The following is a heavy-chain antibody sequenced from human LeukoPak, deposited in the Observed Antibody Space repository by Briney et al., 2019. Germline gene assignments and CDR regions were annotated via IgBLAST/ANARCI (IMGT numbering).Heavy chain of an antibody. D-gene: IGHD3-22*01. V-gene: IGHV1-18*04. CDR2: ISTYSVDR. CDR3: ARSDRGSRRDNGGHYYYFDF. Sequence: GASVKVSCKASGYTFTGYYMHWVGQAPGQGREWMGWISTYSVDRNYAQKFQGRVTMTTDTSTSTAYMELRSLRSDDTAVYYCARSDRGSRRDNGGHYYYFDFWGQGTLVSVSS. CDR1: GYTFTGYY. J-gene: IGHJ4*02.